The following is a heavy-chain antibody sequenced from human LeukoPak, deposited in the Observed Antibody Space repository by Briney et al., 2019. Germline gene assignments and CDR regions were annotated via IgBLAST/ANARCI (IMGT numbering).Heavy chain of an antibody. D-gene: IGHD3-22*01. J-gene: IGHJ4*02. Sequence: PGGSLRLSCAASGFTFSNAWMSWVRQAPGKGLEWVGRIKSKTDGGTTDYAAPVKGRFTISRDDSKNMLYLQMSSLKTEDTAVYYCTTDLYYYDSSGYYSTGDYWGQGTLVTVSS. CDR1: GFTFSNAW. CDR3: TTDLYYYDSSGYYSTGDY. V-gene: IGHV3-15*01. CDR2: IKSKTDGGTT.